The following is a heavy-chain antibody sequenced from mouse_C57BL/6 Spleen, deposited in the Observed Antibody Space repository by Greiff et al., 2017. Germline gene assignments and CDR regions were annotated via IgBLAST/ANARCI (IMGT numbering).Heavy chain of an antibody. J-gene: IGHJ4*01. Sequence: QVQLQQSDAELVKPGASVKISCKVSGYTFTDHTIHWMKQRPEQGLEWIGYIYPRDGSTKYNEKFKGKATLTADKSSSPAYMQLNSLTSEDSAVYFCARTLLGSTVVATNAMDYWGQGTSVTVSS. CDR2: IYPRDGST. D-gene: IGHD1-1*01. CDR1: GYTFTDHT. CDR3: ARTLLGSTVVATNAMDY. V-gene: IGHV1-78*01.